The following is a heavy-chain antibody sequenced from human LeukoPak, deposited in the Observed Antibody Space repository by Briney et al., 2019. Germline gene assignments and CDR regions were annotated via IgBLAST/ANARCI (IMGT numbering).Heavy chain of an antibody. D-gene: IGHD6-13*01. CDR2: SSSRSTYI. CDR1: GFSFSSYS. CDR3: ARGPDSTIYYMDV. J-gene: IGHJ6*03. V-gene: IGHV3-21*01. Sequence: GGSLRLSCAASGFSFSSYSMNWVRQAPGKGLEWVSSSSSRSTYIFYADSVKGRFTISRGNAKNSLYLQMDSLRAEDTAVYYCARGPDSTIYYMDVWGKGTTVTVSS.